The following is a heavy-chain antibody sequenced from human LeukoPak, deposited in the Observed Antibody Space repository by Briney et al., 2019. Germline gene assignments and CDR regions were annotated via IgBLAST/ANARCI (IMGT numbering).Heavy chain of an antibody. CDR2: IIPIFGTA. Sequence: SVKVSCKASGYTFTSYGISWVRQAPGQGLEWMGGIIPIFGTANYAQKFRGRVTITADKSTRTAYMELSSLRSEDTAVYYCARDSGTTGEVKFDPWGQGTLVTVSS. D-gene: IGHD3-10*01. V-gene: IGHV1-69*06. J-gene: IGHJ5*02. CDR1: GYTFTSYG. CDR3: ARDSGTTGEVKFDP.